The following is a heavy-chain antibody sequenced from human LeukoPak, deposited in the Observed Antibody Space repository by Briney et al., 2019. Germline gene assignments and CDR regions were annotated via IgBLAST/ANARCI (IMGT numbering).Heavy chain of an antibody. Sequence: GSLRLSCATSGFSFSSYWMSWVRQAPGKGLEWIGEIYHSGSTNYNPSLKSRVTISVDKSKNQFSLKLSSVTAADTAVYYCGAAGGVIGQIDYWGQGTLVTVSS. V-gene: IGHV4-4*02. J-gene: IGHJ4*02. CDR2: IYHSGST. D-gene: IGHD3-16*02. CDR1: GFSFSSYW. CDR3: GAAGGVIGQIDY.